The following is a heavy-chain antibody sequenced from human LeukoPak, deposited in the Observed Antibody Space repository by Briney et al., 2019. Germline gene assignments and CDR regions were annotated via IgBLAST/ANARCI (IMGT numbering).Heavy chain of an antibody. V-gene: IGHV3-48*02. J-gene: IGHJ4*02. CDR2: IRISRGITTV. Sequence: GGSLRLSCAISGFVFADCPINWVRQAPGKGLEWISHIRISRGITTVNYADSENGRFSISRDDANLLVFLQMDSLTDDDTAVYYCARDYDWAFDYWGQGSLVTVSS. D-gene: IGHD1-1*01. CDR3: ARDYDWAFDY. CDR1: GFVFADCP.